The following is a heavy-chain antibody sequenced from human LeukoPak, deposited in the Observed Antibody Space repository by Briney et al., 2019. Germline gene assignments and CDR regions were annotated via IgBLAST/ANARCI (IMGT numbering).Heavy chain of an antibody. CDR1: GYTFTSYG. J-gene: IGHJ5*02. V-gene: IGHV1-18*04. Sequence: ASVRLSCTASGYTFTSYGISWVRQAPGQGLEWMGWISDYNGNTNYAQTLQGRVTMTTDTSTSTAYMELRSLRSDDTAVYYCAIWFGELSVWFDPWGQGTLVTVSS. CDR3: AIWFGELSVWFDP. CDR2: ISDYNGNT. D-gene: IGHD3-10*01.